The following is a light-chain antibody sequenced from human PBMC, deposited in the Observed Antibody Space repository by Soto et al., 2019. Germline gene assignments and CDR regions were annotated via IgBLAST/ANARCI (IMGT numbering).Light chain of an antibody. Sequence: DIQMTQSPSSLSASVGDRVTITCRASQSISSYLNWYQQKPGKAPKLLIYAATSLKSGVTSRFSGSGSGTDFTLTISSPQPEDFATYYCQQSYTTPTTFGQGTLLEIK. J-gene: IGKJ5*01. CDR2: AAT. CDR1: QSISSY. CDR3: QQSYTTPTT. V-gene: IGKV1-39*01.